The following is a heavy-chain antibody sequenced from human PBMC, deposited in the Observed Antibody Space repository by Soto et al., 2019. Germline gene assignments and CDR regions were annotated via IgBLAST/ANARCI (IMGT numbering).Heavy chain of an antibody. D-gene: IGHD3-9*01. CDR2: INPSGGST. V-gene: IGHV1-46*01. J-gene: IGHJ6*02. Sequence: SVKIYCKASGYTFTSYYMHWVRQAPGQGLEWMGIINPSGGSTSYAQKFQGRVTMTRDTSTSTVYMELSSLRSEDTAVYYCARVRFSFLTGYPLSAPYYYYYGMDVWGQGTTGTVS. CDR1: GYTFTSYY. CDR3: ARVRFSFLTGYPLSAPYYYYYGMDV.